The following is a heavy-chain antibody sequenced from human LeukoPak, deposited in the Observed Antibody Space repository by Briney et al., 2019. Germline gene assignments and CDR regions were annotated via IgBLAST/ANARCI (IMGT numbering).Heavy chain of an antibody. CDR1: GYTFTSYY. V-gene: IGHV1-46*01. J-gene: IGHJ4*02. CDR3: ATVVYGGYYFDY. CDR2: INPSGGST. D-gene: IGHD4-23*01. Sequence: ASVKVSCKASGYTFTSYYMHWVRQAPGQGLEWMGIINPSGGSTSYAQKFQGRVTMTEDTSTDTAYMELSSLRSEDTAVYYCATVVYGGYYFDYWGQGTLVTVSS.